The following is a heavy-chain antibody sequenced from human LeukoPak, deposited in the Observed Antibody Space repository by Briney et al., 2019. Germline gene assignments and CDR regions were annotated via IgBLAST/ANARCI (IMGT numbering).Heavy chain of an antibody. CDR2: IKQDGSEK. V-gene: IGHV3-7*03. D-gene: IGHD6-13*01. CDR1: EFTFFTYW. J-gene: IGHJ3*02. CDR3: AKDRYSSSWYGAFDI. Sequence: GGSLRLSCAASEFTFFTYWMSWVRQAPGKGLEWVANIKQDGSEKYYVDSVKGRFTISRDNAKNSLYLQMNSLRAEDMALYYCAKDRYSSSWYGAFDIWGQGTMVTVSS.